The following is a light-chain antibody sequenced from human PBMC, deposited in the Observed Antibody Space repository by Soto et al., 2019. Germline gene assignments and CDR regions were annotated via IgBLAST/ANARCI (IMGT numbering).Light chain of an antibody. CDR2: DVS. J-gene: IGLJ1*01. Sequence: QSALTQPASVSGSPGQSITISCTGTSSDVRGYNYVSWYQHHPGKAPKLMIFDVSNRPSGVSNRFSGSKSGNTASLTISGLQAEVVADYYCSSYTASSTYVFGTGSKLTVL. V-gene: IGLV2-14*03. CDR3: SSYTASSTYV. CDR1: SSDVRGYNY.